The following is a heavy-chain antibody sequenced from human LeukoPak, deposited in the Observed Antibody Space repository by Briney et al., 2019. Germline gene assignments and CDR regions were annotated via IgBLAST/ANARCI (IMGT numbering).Heavy chain of an antibody. V-gene: IGHV3-73*01. Sequence: PGGSLRLSCAASGFTFSGSAMHWVRQASGKGLEWVGRIRSKANSYATAYAASVKGRFTISRDDSKNTAYLQMNSLETEDTAVYYCTRLADTDFQHWGQGTLVTVSS. CDR3: TRLADTDFQH. CDR1: GFTFSGSA. D-gene: IGHD5-18*01. J-gene: IGHJ1*01. CDR2: IRSKANSYAT.